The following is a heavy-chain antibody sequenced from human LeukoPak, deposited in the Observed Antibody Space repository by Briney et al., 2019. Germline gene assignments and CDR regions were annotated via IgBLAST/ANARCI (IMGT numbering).Heavy chain of an antibody. CDR3: AREPRITMVRGVIIGYFDY. CDR2: IYYSGST. CDR1: GGSISSGGYY. V-gene: IGHV4-31*03. Sequence: SQTLSLTCTVSGGSISSGGYYWSWIRQHPGKGLEWIGNIYYSGSTYYSPSLNSRVTISVDTSNNQFSLKLSSVTAADTAVYYCAREPRITMVRGVIIGYFDYWGQGTLVTVSS. D-gene: IGHD3-10*01. J-gene: IGHJ4*02.